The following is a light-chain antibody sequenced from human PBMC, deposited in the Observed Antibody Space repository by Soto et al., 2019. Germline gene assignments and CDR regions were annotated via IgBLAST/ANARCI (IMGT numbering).Light chain of an antibody. V-gene: IGLV2-14*03. CDR3: SSYTGPPPGV. Sequence: QSVLTQPASVSGSPGQSITISCTGTRNDVGGYNYVSWYQQHPGKAPKVLIYDVDTRPSGVSTRFSGSKSGNTASLTISGLQAEHGSDYHRSSYTGPPPGVFGTGTKLTVL. CDR1: RNDVGGYNY. CDR2: DVD. J-gene: IGLJ1*01.